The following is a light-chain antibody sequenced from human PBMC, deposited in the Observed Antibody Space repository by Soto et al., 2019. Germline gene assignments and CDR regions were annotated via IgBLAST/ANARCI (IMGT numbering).Light chain of an antibody. J-gene: IGKJ2*01. Sequence: IQMTQSPSSLSASVGDRVTITCRASQRITTYLNWYQQKPGEAPKLLISTSGTLQRGVPSRFSGSLSGTDFTLPITALRPEDFATYFCQQTYSTPYTSGLGTKLEIK. CDR1: QRITTY. CDR3: QQTYSTPYT. CDR2: TSG. V-gene: IGKV1-39*01.